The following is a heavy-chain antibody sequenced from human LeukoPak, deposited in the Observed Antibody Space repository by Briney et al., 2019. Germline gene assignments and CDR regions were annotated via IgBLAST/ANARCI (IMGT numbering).Heavy chain of an antibody. CDR3: AKCYSVILHDAFDI. CDR2: ISGSGGGT. J-gene: IGHJ3*02. V-gene: IGHV3-23*01. Sequence: GGSLRLSCAASGFTFSSNWMSWVRQAPGKGLEWASAISGSGGGTHYADTVKGRLTSSRDDSKTTLYLQMNSLRAEDTAIYYCAKCYSVILHDAFDIWGQGTMVTVSS. CDR1: GFTFSSNW. D-gene: IGHD5/OR15-5a*01.